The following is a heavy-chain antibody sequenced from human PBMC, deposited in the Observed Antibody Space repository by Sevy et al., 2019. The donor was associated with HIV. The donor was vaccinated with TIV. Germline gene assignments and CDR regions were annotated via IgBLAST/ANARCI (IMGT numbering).Heavy chain of an antibody. CDR2: IIPIFGTA. D-gene: IGHD6-6*01. CDR3: ARDRSSSSSPNRYFQH. V-gene: IGHV1-69*13. J-gene: IGHJ1*01. CDR1: GGTFSSYA. Sequence: ASVKVSCKASGGTFSSYAISWVRQAPGQGLEWMGGIIPIFGTANYAQKFQGRVTITADESTSTAYMELSSLKSEDTAVYYCARDRSSSSSPNRYFQHWGQGTLVTVSS.